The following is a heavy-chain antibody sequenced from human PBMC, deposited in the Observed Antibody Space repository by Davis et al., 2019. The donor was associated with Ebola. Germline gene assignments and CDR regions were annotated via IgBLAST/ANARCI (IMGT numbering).Heavy chain of an antibody. J-gene: IGHJ4*02. CDR2: ISVSSGYI. D-gene: IGHD1-7*01. CDR3: TREGELWITFPDY. Sequence: GESLKISCAASGFIFSSYTMNWVRQAPGKGLEWVSSISVSSGYIYYEDSVKGRFTISRDNAKNSLFLQMNSLRVEDTAVYYCTREGELWITFPDYWGQGTLVTVSS. CDR1: GFIFSSYT. V-gene: IGHV3-21*04.